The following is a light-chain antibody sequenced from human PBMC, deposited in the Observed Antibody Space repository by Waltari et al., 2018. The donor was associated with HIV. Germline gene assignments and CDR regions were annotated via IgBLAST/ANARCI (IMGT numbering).Light chain of an antibody. J-gene: IGKJ1*01. CDR1: ESVNSD. V-gene: IGKV3-15*01. Sequence: EIVMTQSPITPSASPGERVTLSCRASESVNSDLAWYQQKPGQAPRLLIHGASTRATGIPPRFSGSGSETQFTLTISSLQSEDCAVYYCQQYNNWPPAWTFGRGTRVEI. CDR2: GAS. CDR3: QQYNNWPPAWT.